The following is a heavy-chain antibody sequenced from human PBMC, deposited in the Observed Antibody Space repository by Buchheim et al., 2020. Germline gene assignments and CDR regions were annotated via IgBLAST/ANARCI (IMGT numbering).Heavy chain of an antibody. CDR2: INHSGST. Sequence: QVQLQESGPGLVKPSQTLSLTCTVSGGSISSGGYYWSWIRQPPGKGLEWIGEINHSGSTNYNPSLKSRVTISVDTSKNQFSLKLSSVTAADTAVYYCARWGIAAQLGVWFDPWGQGTL. V-gene: IGHV4-31*03. J-gene: IGHJ5*02. D-gene: IGHD6-13*01. CDR1: GGSISSGGYY. CDR3: ARWGIAAQLGVWFDP.